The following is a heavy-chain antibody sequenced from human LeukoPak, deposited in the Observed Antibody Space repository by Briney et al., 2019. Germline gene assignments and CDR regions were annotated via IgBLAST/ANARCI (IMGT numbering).Heavy chain of an antibody. D-gene: IGHD3-16*01. Sequence: ASVKVSCKASGYTFTTYYMHWVRQAPGQGLEWMAIINPSGGTTDYAQKFHGRITVTRDTSTSTVYMELTSLTSEDTAVYYCARDALSYDYSWGSYCHLGIDPWGQGTLVTVSS. V-gene: IGHV1-46*01. CDR1: GYTFTTYY. CDR2: INPSGGTT. CDR3: ARDALSYDYSWGSYCHLGIDP. J-gene: IGHJ5*02.